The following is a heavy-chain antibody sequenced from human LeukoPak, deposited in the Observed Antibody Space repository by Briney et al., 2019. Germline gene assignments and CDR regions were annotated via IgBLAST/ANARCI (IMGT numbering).Heavy chain of an antibody. CDR3: ARASGYYYFWSPPTY. J-gene: IGHJ4*02. V-gene: IGHV4-39*07. CDR1: GGSISSSSYY. D-gene: IGHD3-22*01. CDR2: INHSGST. Sequence: PSETLSLTCTVSGGSISSSSYYWGWIRQPPGKGLEWIGEINHSGSTNYNPSLKSRVTISVDTSKNQFSLKLSSVTAADTAVYYCARASGYYYFWSPPTYWGQGTLVTVSS.